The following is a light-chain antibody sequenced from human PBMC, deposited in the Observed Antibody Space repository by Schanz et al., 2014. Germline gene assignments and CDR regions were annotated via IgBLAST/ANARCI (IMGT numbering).Light chain of an antibody. V-gene: IGKV3D-20*02. Sequence: EIVLTQSPGTLSLSPGERATLSCRASQSVSSSYLAWYRQKPGQAPRLLIYGASSRATGIPARFSGSGSGTDFTLTISRLEPEDFAVYYCQQRSNWPQTFGQGTKVEIK. J-gene: IGKJ1*01. CDR2: GAS. CDR1: QSVSSSY. CDR3: QQRSNWPQT.